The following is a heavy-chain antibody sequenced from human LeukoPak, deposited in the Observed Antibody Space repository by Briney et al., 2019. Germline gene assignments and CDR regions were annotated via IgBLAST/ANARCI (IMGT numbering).Heavy chain of an antibody. CDR2: KYYCGST. J-gene: IGHJ4*02. Sequence: SDTLSLTCTVSGRSINSYYWRWMRQPPGKGREWFGGKYYCGSTYYNPSLTSRVTIPIDTSKKQFLLTMSSVAAAATTVYYCAREVLGGSYHLFDYWGQGTLVTVSS. CDR3: AREVLGGSYHLFDY. D-gene: IGHD1-26*01. CDR1: GRSINSYY. V-gene: IGHV4-59*01.